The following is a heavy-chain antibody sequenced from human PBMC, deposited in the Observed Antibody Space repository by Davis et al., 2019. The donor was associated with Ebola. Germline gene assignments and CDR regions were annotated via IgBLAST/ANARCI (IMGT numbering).Heavy chain of an antibody. CDR3: ARASMIVVEYNWFDP. CDR2: INPNSGGT. V-gene: IGHV1-2*06. Sequence: ALVKVSCKASGYTFTGYYMHWVRQAPGQGLEWMGRINPNSGGTNYAQKFQGRVTMTRDTSISTAYMELSRLRSDDTAVYYCARASMIVVEYNWFDPWGQGTLVTVSS. J-gene: IGHJ5*02. D-gene: IGHD3-22*01. CDR1: GYTFTGYY.